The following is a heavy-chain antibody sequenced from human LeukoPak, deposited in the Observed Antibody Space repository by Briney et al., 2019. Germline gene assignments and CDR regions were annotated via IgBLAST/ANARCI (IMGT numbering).Heavy chain of an antibody. CDR3: ARDRGFLEWLDAFDI. CDR2: INPNSGGT. J-gene: IGHJ3*02. Sequence: ASVKVSCKASGYTFTGYYMHWVRQAPGQGLEWMGWINPNSGGTNYAQKFQGRVTMTRDTSISTAYMELSRLRSDDTAVYYCARDRGFLEWLDAFDIWGQGTMVTVSS. V-gene: IGHV1-2*02. D-gene: IGHD3-3*01. CDR1: GYTFTGYY.